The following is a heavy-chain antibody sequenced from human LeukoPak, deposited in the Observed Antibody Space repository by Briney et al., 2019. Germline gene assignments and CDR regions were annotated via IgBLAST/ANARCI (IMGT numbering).Heavy chain of an antibody. CDR2: IYYTGST. Sequence: SETLSLTCTVSGGSISSYYWSWIRQPPGKGLEWVGYIYYTGSTNYNPSLKSRVTISVDTSKNQFSLKLSSVTAADTAVYYCARSGKSAYILDYWGQGTLVTVSS. J-gene: IGHJ4*02. CDR1: GGSISSYY. V-gene: IGHV4-59*01. CDR3: ARSGKSAYILDY. D-gene: IGHD3-16*01.